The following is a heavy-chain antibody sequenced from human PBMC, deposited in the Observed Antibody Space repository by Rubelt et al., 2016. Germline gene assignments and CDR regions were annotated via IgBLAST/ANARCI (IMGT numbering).Heavy chain of an antibody. CDR1: GGTFSSYA. J-gene: IGHJ4*02. Sequence: QVQLVQSGAEVKKPGSSVKVSCKASGGTFSSYAISWVRQAPGQGLEWMGRIIPILGIANYAQKFQGRVTITADKSTSTAYMELSSLRSEDTAVYYCARDLYKGPRWLVAYWGQGTLVTVSS. CDR3: ARDLYKGPRWLVAY. CDR2: IIPILGIA. D-gene: IGHD6-19*01. V-gene: IGHV1-69*04.